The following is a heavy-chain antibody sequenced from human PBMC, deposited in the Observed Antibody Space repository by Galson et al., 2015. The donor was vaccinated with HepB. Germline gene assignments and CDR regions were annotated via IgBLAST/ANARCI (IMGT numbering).Heavy chain of an antibody. D-gene: IGHD2-2*02. V-gene: IGHV3-48*02. CDR3: ARGGGQCSNSPCYKGC. CDR1: GFTFSDYA. Sequence: SLRLSCAASGFTFSDYAMNWVRQAPGKGPEWVSYISRTTTTTSYADSAKGRFTISRDNGKNSLYLQMNSLRDEDTAVYYCARGGGQCSNSPCYKGCWGQGILVTVSS. J-gene: IGHJ4*02. CDR2: ISRTTTTT.